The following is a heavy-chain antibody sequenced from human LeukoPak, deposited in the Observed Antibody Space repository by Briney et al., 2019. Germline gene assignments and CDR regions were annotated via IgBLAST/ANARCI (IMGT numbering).Heavy chain of an antibody. V-gene: IGHV3-23*01. D-gene: IGHD4-23*01. CDR3: AKDTSSMVNAPFDY. Sequence: GGSLRLSCAASGFTFRTYAMSWVRQAPGKGLEWVSGISDNGGDAYYADSVKGRFTISRDNAKNSLYLQMNSLRAEDTALYYCAKDTSSMVNAPFDYWGQGTLVTVSS. CDR1: GFTFRTYA. CDR2: ISDNGGDA. J-gene: IGHJ4*02.